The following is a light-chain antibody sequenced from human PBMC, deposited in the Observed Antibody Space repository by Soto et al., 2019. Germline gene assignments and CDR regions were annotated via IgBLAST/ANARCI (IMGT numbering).Light chain of an antibody. V-gene: IGLV2-8*01. J-gene: IGLJ3*02. CDR2: EVN. CDR1: SSDVGAYDY. CDR3: SSFAANDNVG. Sequence: QSVLTQPPSASGSPGQSVTISCTGTSSDVGAYDYVCWYQQHPGKAPKLMIYEVNKRPSGVPDRFSGSKSGITASLTVSGLQAAAEADYYCSSFAANDNVGFGGGTKRTVL.